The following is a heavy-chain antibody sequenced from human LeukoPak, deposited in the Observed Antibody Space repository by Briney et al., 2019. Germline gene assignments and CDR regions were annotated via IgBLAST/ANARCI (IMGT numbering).Heavy chain of an antibody. J-gene: IGHJ5*02. CDR3: ASFTYYYDSSLGGVFWFDP. CDR2: IYYSGST. CDR1: GGSISSCGYY. D-gene: IGHD3-22*01. V-gene: IGHV4-31*03. Sequence: PSETLSLTCTVSGGSISSCGYYWSWIRQHPGKGLEWIGYIYYSGSTYYNPSLKSRVTISVDTSKNQFSLKLSSVTAADTAVYYCASFTYYYDSSLGGVFWFDPWGQGTLVTVSS.